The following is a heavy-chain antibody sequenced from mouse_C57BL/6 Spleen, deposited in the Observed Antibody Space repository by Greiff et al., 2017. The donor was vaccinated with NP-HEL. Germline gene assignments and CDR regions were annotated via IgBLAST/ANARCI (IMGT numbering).Heavy chain of an antibody. J-gene: IGHJ2*01. CDR2: IYPRDGST. Sequence: QVQLQQSGPELVKPGASVKLSCKASGYTFTSHDINWVKQRPGQGLAWIGWIYPRDGSTKYNEKFKGKATLTVDTSASTAYMELNSLTSEDSAVYFCALYYYGSSYYLDYGGQGTTRTVSS. CDR1: GYTFTSHD. D-gene: IGHD1-1*01. V-gene: IGHV1-85*01. CDR3: ALYYYGSSYYLDY.